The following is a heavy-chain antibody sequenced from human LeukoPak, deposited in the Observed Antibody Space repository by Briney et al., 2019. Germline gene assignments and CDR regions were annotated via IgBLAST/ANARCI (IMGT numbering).Heavy chain of an antibody. Sequence: GASVKVSCKASGGTFSSYAISWVRQAPGQGLEWMGGIIPIFGTANYAQKFQGRVTITTDESTSTAYMELSSLRSEDTAVYYCARASHIATCYYYYYMDVWGKGTTVTVSS. V-gene: IGHV1-69*05. CDR1: GGTFSSYA. J-gene: IGHJ6*03. CDR2: IIPIFGTA. D-gene: IGHD2-21*01. CDR3: ARASHIATCYYYYYMDV.